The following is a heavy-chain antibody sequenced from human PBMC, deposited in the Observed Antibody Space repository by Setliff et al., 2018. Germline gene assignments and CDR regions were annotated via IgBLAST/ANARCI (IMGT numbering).Heavy chain of an antibody. CDR3: ARTDDYYNFYAY. CDR1: GGSISSHY. V-gene: IGHV4-59*11. CDR2: IHYSGGT. D-gene: IGHD3-3*01. J-gene: IGHJ4*02. Sequence: SSETLSLTCPVSGGSISSHYWSWIRQPPSKGLEWIGNIHYSGGTNYNPSLNSRVTISMDTSKNQFSLKLTSVTTADTAVYYCARTDDYYNFYAYWGQGTLVTVSS.